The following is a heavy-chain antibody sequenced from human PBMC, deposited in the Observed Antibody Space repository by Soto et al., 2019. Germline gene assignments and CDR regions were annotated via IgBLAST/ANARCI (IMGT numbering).Heavy chain of an antibody. Sequence: QVQLVQSGAEVKKPGSSVKVSCKASGGTFSSYAISWVRQAPGQGLEWMGGIIPIFGTANYAQKFQGRVTITADESTSTADMELSSLRSEDTAVYYCARGPGGGMVRGAYFDYWGQGTLVTVSS. J-gene: IGHJ4*02. D-gene: IGHD3-10*01. CDR2: IIPIFGTA. CDR1: GGTFSSYA. V-gene: IGHV1-69*01. CDR3: ARGPGGGMVRGAYFDY.